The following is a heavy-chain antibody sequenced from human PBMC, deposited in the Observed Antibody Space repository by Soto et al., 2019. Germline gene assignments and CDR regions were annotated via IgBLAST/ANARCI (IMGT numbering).Heavy chain of an antibody. CDR1: GFTFRSYA. CDR2: IRDSGRST. J-gene: IGHJ4*02. D-gene: IGHD6-13*01. V-gene: IGHV3-23*01. Sequence: GGSLRLSCAASGFTFRSYAMSWVRQAPGKGLEWVAGIRDSGRSTFYADSVRGRFTVSRDNSKNALYLQMNSLSAEDTAVYFCAKEVEAVGTPLFDYWGQGARVTVSS. CDR3: AKEVEAVGTPLFDY.